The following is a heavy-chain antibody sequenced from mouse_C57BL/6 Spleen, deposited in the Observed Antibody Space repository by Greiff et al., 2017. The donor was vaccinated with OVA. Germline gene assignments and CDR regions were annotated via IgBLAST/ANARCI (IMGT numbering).Heavy chain of an antibody. J-gene: IGHJ4*01. CDR3: APVTHILRAMDY. CDR1: GYTFTDYY. Sequence: EVQLQQSGPELVKPGASVKISCKASGYTFTDYYMNWVKQSHGKSLEWIGDINPNNGGTSYNQKFKGKATLTVDKSSSTAYMELRSLTSEDSAVYYCAPVTHILRAMDYWGQGTSVTVSS. D-gene: IGHD1-1*01. CDR2: INPNNGGT. V-gene: IGHV1-26*01.